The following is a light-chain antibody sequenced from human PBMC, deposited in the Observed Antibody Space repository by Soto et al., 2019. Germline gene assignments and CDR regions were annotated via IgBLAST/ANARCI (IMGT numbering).Light chain of an antibody. Sequence: QSALTQPPSASGSPGQSVAISCTGTSSDVGGYNYVSWYQQHPGKAPKLMIYEVNKRPSGVPDRFSGSKSGNTASLTVSGLQAEDEADYYCQSYDNSLSGPVVFGGGTKLTVL. J-gene: IGLJ3*02. CDR1: SSDVGGYNY. CDR3: QSYDNSLSGPVV. V-gene: IGLV2-8*01. CDR2: EVN.